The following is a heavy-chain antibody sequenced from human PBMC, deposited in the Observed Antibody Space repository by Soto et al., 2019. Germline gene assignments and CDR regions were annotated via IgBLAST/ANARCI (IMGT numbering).Heavy chain of an antibody. CDR1: GFTFSSYS. J-gene: IGHJ6*03. V-gene: IGHV3-21*01. CDR3: ASADFWSGYTPLVDV. Sequence: PGGSLRLSCAASGFTFSSYSMNWVRQAPGKGLEWVSSISSSSSYIYYADSVKGRFTISRDNAKNSLYLQMNSLRAEDTAVYYCASADFWSGYTPLVDVWGKGTTVTVSS. CDR2: ISSSSSYI. D-gene: IGHD3-3*01.